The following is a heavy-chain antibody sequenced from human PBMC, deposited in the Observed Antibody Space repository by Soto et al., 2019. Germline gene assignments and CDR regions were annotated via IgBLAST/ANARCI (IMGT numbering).Heavy chain of an antibody. CDR3: ARGGDCSSTGCYKENNGFDP. V-gene: IGHV4-34*01. J-gene: IGHJ5*02. D-gene: IGHD2-2*02. Sequence: SETLSLTCAVYGGSFSGYYWSWIRQPPGKGLEWIGEINHSGSTNYNPSLKSRVTISVDTSKNKFSLKLSSVTAADTAVYYCARGGDCSSTGCYKENNGFDPWGQGTLVTVSS. CDR1: GGSFSGYY. CDR2: INHSGST.